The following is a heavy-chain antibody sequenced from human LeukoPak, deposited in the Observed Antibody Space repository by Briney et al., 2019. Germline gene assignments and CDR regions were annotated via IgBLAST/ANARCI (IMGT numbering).Heavy chain of an antibody. D-gene: IGHD2-15*01. V-gene: IGHV3-23*01. CDR2: ISSSGGRT. CDR3: AKGDHASSWYSLPDY. Sequence: PGGSLRLSCAASGFTFSNYAMRWVRQAPGKGLQWVSGISSSGGRTDYADSVKGRFTISRDNSKSTLFLHMTSLRTEDTAIYYCAKGDHASSWYSLPDYWGQGTLVTVSS. CDR1: GFTFSNYA. J-gene: IGHJ4*02.